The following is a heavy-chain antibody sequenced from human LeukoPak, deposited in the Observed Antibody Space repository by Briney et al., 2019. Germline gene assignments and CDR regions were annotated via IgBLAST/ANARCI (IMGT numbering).Heavy chain of an antibody. CDR2: ISGSGGSA. CDR3: ARGSIRGAFDI. Sequence: GGSLRLSCAASGFTFSSYWMSWVRQAPGKGLEWVSAISGSGGSADYADAVKGRFTISRDNSKNTLYLQMNSLRAEDTALYYCARGSIRGAFDIWGQGTMVTVSS. J-gene: IGHJ3*02. CDR1: GFTFSSYW. D-gene: IGHD3-3*02. V-gene: IGHV3-23*01.